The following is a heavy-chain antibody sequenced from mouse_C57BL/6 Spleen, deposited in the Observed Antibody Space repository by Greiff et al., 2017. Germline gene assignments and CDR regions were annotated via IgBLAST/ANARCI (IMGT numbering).Heavy chain of an antibody. CDR3: VREGGLRGAHYFDY. Sequence: EVQLVESGGGLVQPKGSLKLSCAASGFSFNTYAMNWVRQAPGKGLEWVARIRSKSNNYATYYADSVKDRFTISRDDSESMLYLQMNNVKTEDTAMYYCVREGGLRGAHYFDYWGQGTTRTVSS. CDR2: IRSKSNNYAT. J-gene: IGHJ2*01. V-gene: IGHV10-1*01. CDR1: GFSFNTYA. D-gene: IGHD2-4*01.